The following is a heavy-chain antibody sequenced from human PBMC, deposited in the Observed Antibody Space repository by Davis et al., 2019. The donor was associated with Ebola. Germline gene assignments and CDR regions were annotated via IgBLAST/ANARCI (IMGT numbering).Heavy chain of an antibody. CDR2: IYHSGST. V-gene: IGHV4-4*02. CDR3: ARAGAVAYYYYGMDV. Sequence: MPGGSLRLSCAVSGGSISSSNWWSWVRQPPGKGLEWIGEIYHSGSTNYNPSLKSRVTISVDKSKNQFSPKLSSVTAADTAVYYCARAGAVAYYYYGMDVWGQGTTVTVSS. D-gene: IGHD6-19*01. CDR1: GGSISSSNW. J-gene: IGHJ6*02.